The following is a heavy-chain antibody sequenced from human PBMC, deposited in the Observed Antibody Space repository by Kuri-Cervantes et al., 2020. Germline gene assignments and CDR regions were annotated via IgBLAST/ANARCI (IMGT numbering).Heavy chain of an antibody. CDR3: ARENDY. CDR2: ISNSGGST. CDR1: GFTFSSYA. J-gene: IGHJ4*02. Sequence: ETLSLTCAASGFTFSSYAMSWVRQAPGKGLEWVSAISNSGGSTYYADSVKGRFTISRDNSKNTLSLQMNSLRAEDTAVYYCARENDYWGQGTLVTVSS. V-gene: IGHV3-23*01.